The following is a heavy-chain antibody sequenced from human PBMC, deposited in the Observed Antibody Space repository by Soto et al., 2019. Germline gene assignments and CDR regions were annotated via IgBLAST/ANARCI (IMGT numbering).Heavy chain of an antibody. D-gene: IGHD5-18*01. V-gene: IGHV4-31*03. CDR2: IYYSGIT. J-gene: IGHJ4*02. CDR3: ARDSSGPGYSYGKFDY. Sequence: PSETLSLTCTVSGASISSGGYFWTWIRQHPGKGLEWIGYIYYSGITYYNPSLRSRVSISLDPSESQFSLKVNSVTAADTAVYYCARDSSGPGYSYGKFDYWGQGALVTSPQ. CDR1: GASISSGGYF.